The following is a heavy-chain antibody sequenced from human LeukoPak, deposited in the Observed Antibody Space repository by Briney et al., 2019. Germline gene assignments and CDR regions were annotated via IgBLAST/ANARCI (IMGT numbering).Heavy chain of an antibody. Sequence: ASVKVSCKASGYTFTSYDINWVRQATGQGLEWMGWMNPNSGNTGYAQKFQGRVTMTRNTSISTAYMELSSLRSEDTAVYHCARTDSSSWYFDYWGQGTLVTVSS. CDR3: ARTDSSSWYFDY. V-gene: IGHV1-8*01. J-gene: IGHJ4*02. CDR2: MNPNSGNT. CDR1: GYTFTSYD. D-gene: IGHD6-13*01.